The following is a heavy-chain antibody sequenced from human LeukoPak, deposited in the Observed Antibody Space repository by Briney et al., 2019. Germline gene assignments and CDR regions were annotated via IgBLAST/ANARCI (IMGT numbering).Heavy chain of an antibody. CDR3: AKDGETYYYGSGSPDYGMDV. CDR2: ISYDGSIK. Sequence: GRSLRLSCAASAFTFSTYGMHWVRQAPGKGLEWVAVISYDGSIKYYADSVRGRFTISRDNSQNTLYLQMNSLRAGDTAVYYCAKDGETYYYGSGSPDYGMDVWGQGTTVTVSS. CDR1: AFTFSTYG. D-gene: IGHD3-10*01. J-gene: IGHJ6*02. V-gene: IGHV3-30*18.